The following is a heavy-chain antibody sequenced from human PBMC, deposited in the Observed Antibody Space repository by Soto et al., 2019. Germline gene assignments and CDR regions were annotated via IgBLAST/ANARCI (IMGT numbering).Heavy chain of an antibody. D-gene: IGHD3-3*02. Sequence: SETLSLTCSVSGGSINSGDYHWTWIRQPPGKGLEWIGAVYYSGSTYYNPSLKSRITISVDTSKNQFSLSLRSVTAADTAVYYCAREFSTPSGGMDVWGQGTIVTVSS. CDR2: VYYSGST. CDR1: GGSINSGDYH. V-gene: IGHV4-30-4*01. CDR3: AREFSTPSGGMDV. J-gene: IGHJ6*02.